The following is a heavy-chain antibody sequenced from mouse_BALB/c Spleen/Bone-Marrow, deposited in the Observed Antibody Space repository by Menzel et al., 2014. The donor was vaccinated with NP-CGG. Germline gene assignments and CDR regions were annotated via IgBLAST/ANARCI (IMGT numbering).Heavy chain of an antibody. Sequence: EVKLQESGGDLVKPGGSLKLSCAAPGFTFSNYALSWVHQTQEKRLEWVGSISTGGSTYYLDSVKSRFTISRDSTRNILDLQMSSLRSEDTAMYYCARNYYGSFAYWGQGTLLTVSA. V-gene: IGHV5-6-5*01. J-gene: IGHJ3*01. CDR3: ARNYYGSFAY. CDR1: GFTFSNYA. D-gene: IGHD1-1*01. CDR2: ISTGGST.